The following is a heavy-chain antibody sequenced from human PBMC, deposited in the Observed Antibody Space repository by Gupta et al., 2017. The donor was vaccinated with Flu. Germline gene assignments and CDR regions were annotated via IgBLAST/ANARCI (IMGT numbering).Heavy chain of an antibody. CDR1: GFVFRTYG. CDR2: ISYDASKT. J-gene: IGHJ6*03. D-gene: IGHD1-7*01. Sequence: VESGGGVVQPGRSLRPSCAASGFVFRTYGTHWVRQAPGKGVEWVAVISYDASKTYYSDSVKGRFTISRDNSRDTLYLQMNSLRAEDTAVYYCAKTGTTGYYYMDVWGKGTTVIVSS. V-gene: IGHV3-30*18. CDR3: AKTGTTGYYYMDV.